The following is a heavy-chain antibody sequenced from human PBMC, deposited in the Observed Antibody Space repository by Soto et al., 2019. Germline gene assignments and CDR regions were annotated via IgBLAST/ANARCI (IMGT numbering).Heavy chain of an antibody. J-gene: IGHJ4*02. CDR3: AKDSLPCSDTSVYSRAGSDS. V-gene: IGHV1-69*01. CDR2: ITPTLGPP. Sequence: QLRLVQSGAEVKKPGSSVKVSCKASGGSFSSYLITWVLQSPGQGLEWVAGITPTLGPPNYAQKYGCRVTITSDESPSSACRELSSVRAEATAVYYCAKDSLPCSDTSVYSRAGSDSWGQGTLLTVSS. CDR1: GGSFSSYL. D-gene: IGHD3-22*01.